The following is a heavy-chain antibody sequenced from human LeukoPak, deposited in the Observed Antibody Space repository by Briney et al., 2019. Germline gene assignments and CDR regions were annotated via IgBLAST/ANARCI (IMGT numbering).Heavy chain of an antibody. V-gene: IGHV3-30*02. CDR1: GFTFSSYG. CDR2: IRYNGSNK. J-gene: IGHJ6*03. Sequence: GGSLRLSCAASGFTFSSYGMHWVRQAPGKGLEWVAFIRYNGSNKYYADSVKGRFTISRDNSKNTLYLQMNSLRAEDTAVYYCAKDAQWLVTDYYYYYYMDVWGKGTTVTISS. D-gene: IGHD6-19*01. CDR3: AKDAQWLVTDYYYYYYMDV.